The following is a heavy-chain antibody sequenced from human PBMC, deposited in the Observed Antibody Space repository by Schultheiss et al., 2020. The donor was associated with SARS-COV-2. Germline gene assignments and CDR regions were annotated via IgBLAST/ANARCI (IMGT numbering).Heavy chain of an antibody. CDR3: AARIIEVPGAFGS. CDR2: IKSKTDGGTT. CDR1: GFTFSNAW. V-gene: IGHV3-15*01. Sequence: GGSLRLSCAASGFTFSNAWMSWVRQAPGKGLEWVGRIKSKTDGGTTDYAAPVKGRFTISRDDSKNTLYLQMNSLKTEDTAVYYCAARIIEVPGAFGSWGQGTLVTVSS. J-gene: IGHJ4*02. D-gene: IGHD2-2*01.